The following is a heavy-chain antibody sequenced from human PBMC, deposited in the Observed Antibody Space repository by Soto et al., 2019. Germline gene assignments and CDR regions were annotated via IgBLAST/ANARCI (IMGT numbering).Heavy chain of an antibody. J-gene: IGHJ6*02. D-gene: IGHD1-26*01. CDR1: GGSISSGDCY. V-gene: IGHV4-39*07. CDR2: IYHSGST. CDR3: ARDSGSYYYGKDV. Sequence: SETLSLTCTVSGGSISSGDCYWRWIRQPPGKGLEWIGEIYHSGSTNYNPSLKSRVTISVDKSKNQFSLKLSSVTAADTAVYYCARDSGSYYYGKDVWGQGTTVPSP.